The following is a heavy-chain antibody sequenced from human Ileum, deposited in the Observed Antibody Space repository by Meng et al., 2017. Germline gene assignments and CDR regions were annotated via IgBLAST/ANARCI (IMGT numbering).Heavy chain of an antibody. CDR1: GGSFSDYY. D-gene: IGHD3-22*01. CDR3: ARVEFRGDSHDSCGLRH. V-gene: IGHV4-34*01. CDR2: INHRGNT. Sequence: SETLSLTCAVYGGSFSDYYWSWIRQTPGKGLEWIGEINHRGNTNYNPSLKSRVTISVDTSRDQFSLKLTSVTAADTAVYYCARVEFRGDSHDSCGLRHWGQGTLVTVSS. J-gene: IGHJ4*02.